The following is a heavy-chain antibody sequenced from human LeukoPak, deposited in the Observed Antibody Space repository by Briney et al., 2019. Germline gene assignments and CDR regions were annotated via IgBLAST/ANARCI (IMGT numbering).Heavy chain of an antibody. CDR1: GYTLTELA. J-gene: IGHJ4*02. Sequence: GASVKVSCKVSGYTLTELAVHWVRQAPGKGLEWMGGFDLEDGETLFAQKFQGRVTMTEDTSTDTAYMELSSLRSEDTAVYYCATVVTIEAYFDYWGRGTLVTVSS. CDR3: ATVVTIEAYFDY. CDR2: FDLEDGET. D-gene: IGHD5-24*01. V-gene: IGHV1-24*01.